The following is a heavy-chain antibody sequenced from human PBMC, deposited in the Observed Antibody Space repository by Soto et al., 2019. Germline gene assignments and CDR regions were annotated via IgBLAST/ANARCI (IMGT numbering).Heavy chain of an antibody. CDR1: GFTFSTDW. Sequence: GGSLRLSWAASGFTFSTDWMSWVRQAPGKGLEWVANIKQDGSEKYYVDSVKGRFSISRDNAKNSLYLQMNSLRAEDTAVYYCARDCSSTSCPKADYVWGKGTTVTVSS. D-gene: IGHD2-2*01. V-gene: IGHV3-7*01. CDR3: ARDCSSTSCPKADYV. CDR2: IKQDGSEK. J-gene: IGHJ6*04.